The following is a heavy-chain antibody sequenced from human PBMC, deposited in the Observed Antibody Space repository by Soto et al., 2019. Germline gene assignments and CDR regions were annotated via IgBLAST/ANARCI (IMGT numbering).Heavy chain of an antibody. Sequence: EVPLVESGGGLVQPGGSLRLSCTASGFKFSDYSMNWVRQAPGKGLEWASYIGTSSSTVYYAYSVEGRFSISRDNAKNSLYLQMNSLRDEDTAVYYCARDSAYAFDYWGQGILVTVSP. CDR2: IGTSSSTV. CDR1: GFKFSDYS. D-gene: IGHD4-17*01. CDR3: ARDSAYAFDY. J-gene: IGHJ4*02. V-gene: IGHV3-48*02.